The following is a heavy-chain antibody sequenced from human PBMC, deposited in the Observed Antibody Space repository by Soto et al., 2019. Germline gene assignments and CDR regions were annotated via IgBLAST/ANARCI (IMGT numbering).Heavy chain of an antibody. J-gene: IGHJ3*02. CDR1: GYTFTSYG. D-gene: IGHD6-13*01. CDR3: ARTHGSSWYGDAFDI. V-gene: IGHV1-18*01. CDR2: ISAYNGNT. Sequence: DSVKVSCKASGYTFTSYGISWVRQAPGQGLEWMGWISAYNGNTNYAQKLQGRVTMTTDTSTSTAYMELRSLRSDDTAVYYCARTHGSSWYGDAFDIWGQGTMVTVSS.